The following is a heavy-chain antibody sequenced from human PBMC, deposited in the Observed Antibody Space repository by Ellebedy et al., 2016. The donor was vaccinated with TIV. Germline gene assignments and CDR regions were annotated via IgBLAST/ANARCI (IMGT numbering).Heavy chain of an antibody. J-gene: IGHJ6*02. CDR1: GYTFTSYG. CDR2: ISAYNGNT. V-gene: IGHV1-18*01. Sequence: AASVKVSCKASGYTFTSYGISWVRQAPGQGLEWMGWISAYNGNTNYAQKLQGRVTITTDTSTSTAYMELRSLRSDDTAVYYCARVAEGSSWYGGYYYYGMDVWGQGTTVTVSS. D-gene: IGHD6-13*01. CDR3: ARVAEGSSWYGGYYYYGMDV.